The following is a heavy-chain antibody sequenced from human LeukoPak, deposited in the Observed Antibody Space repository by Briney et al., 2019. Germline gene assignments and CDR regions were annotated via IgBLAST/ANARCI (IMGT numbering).Heavy chain of an antibody. CDR3: ARRDGDNDRGFDY. V-gene: IGHV3-33*01. Sequence: GGSLRLSCVASGFSFRNYGMHWVRQAPGKGLEWVAVIWYDGSKKYYADSVKGRFTISRDNPKNTLYLQMISLRADDTAVYYCARRDGDNDRGFDYWGQGTLVTVSS. J-gene: IGHJ4*02. CDR2: IWYDGSKK. D-gene: IGHD4-23*01. CDR1: GFSFRNYG.